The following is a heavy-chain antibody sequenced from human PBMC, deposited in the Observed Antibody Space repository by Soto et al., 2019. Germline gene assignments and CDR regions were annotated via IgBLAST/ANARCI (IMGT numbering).Heavy chain of an antibody. V-gene: IGHV1-18*01. CDR3: ARVLNYYDSSGPSGAFDY. CDR2: ISDYNGNT. D-gene: IGHD3-22*01. CDR1: GYTFTSYG. J-gene: IGHJ4*02. Sequence: ASVKVSCKASGYTFTSYGISWVRQAPAQGFEWMGWISDYNGNTNYAQKLQGRVTMTTDTSTSTAYMELRSLRSDDTAVYYCARVLNYYDSSGPSGAFDYWGQGTLVTVS.